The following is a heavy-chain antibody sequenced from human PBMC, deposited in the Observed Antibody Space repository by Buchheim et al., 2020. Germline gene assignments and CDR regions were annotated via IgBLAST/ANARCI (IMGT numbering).Heavy chain of an antibody. Sequence: QITLKESGPTLVQPAQTLTLTCTFSGLSLTTSGVGVGWIRQPPGKALEWLALTYLDDDKRYSPSLKSRLTITTDTAKNQVVLTMANMGPLDTATYYCVHRALFTYSYDVDVWGQGTT. CDR3: VHRALFTYSYDVDV. V-gene: IGHV2-5*02. CDR1: GLSLTTSGVG. CDR2: TYLDDDK. D-gene: IGHD3-10*01. J-gene: IGHJ6*02.